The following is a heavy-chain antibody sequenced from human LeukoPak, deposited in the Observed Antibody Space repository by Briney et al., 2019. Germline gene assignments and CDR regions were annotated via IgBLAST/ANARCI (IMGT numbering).Heavy chain of an antibody. D-gene: IGHD3-22*01. CDR1: GGTFSSYA. CDR2: ISGSGGST. J-gene: IGHJ4*02. Sequence: GSSVKVSCTASGGTFSSYAMSWVRQAPGKGLEWVSVISGSGGSTYYADSVKGRFTISRDNSKNTLYLQMNSLRAEDTAVYYCAKVRYDSSGYQSPYFDYWGQGILVTVSS. CDR3: AKVRYDSSGYQSPYFDY. V-gene: IGHV3-23*01.